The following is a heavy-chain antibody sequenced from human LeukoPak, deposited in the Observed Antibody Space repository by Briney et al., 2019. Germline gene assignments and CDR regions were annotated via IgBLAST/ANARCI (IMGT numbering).Heavy chain of an antibody. D-gene: IGHD2-15*01. CDR3: ARGAYCSGGSCSEAFDY. J-gene: IGHJ4*02. CDR2: INHSGST. CDR1: GGSVSSGSYY. Sequence: SETLSLTCTVSGGSVSSGSYYWSWIRQPPGKGLEWIGEINHSGSTNYNPSLKSRVTISVDTSKNQFSLKLSSVTAADTAVYYCARGAYCSGGSCSEAFDYWGQGTLVTVSS. V-gene: IGHV4-61*01.